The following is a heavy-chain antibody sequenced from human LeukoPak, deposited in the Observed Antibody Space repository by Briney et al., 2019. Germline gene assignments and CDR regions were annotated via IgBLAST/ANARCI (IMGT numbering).Heavy chain of an antibody. V-gene: IGHV4-59*08. CDR1: GGSISSYY. CDR2: IFYSGST. Sequence: PSETLSLTCTVSGGSISSYYWSWIRQPPGKGLEWIGYIFYSGSTNYNSSLKSRVTISLDTSKNQFSLKLSSVTAADTAVYYCARHFLGSSSHLDYWGQGTLVTVSS. D-gene: IGHD6-13*01. CDR3: ARHFLGSSSHLDY. J-gene: IGHJ4*02.